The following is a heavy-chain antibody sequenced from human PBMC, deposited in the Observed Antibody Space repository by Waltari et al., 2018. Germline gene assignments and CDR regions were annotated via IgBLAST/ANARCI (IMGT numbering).Heavy chain of an antibody. CDR3: ARDPSRRADY. Sequence: EVQLVESGGGLVQPGGSLRLCCVGSGFTLSNYWMHWVRQAPGKGLEWVDQINSDASVKDYVDFVKGRFTISRDNAKNSLFLQMDSLRAEDTAIYYCARDPSRRADYWGQGTLVTVSS. CDR2: INSDASVK. CDR1: GFTLSNYW. V-gene: IGHV3-7*01. J-gene: IGHJ4*02.